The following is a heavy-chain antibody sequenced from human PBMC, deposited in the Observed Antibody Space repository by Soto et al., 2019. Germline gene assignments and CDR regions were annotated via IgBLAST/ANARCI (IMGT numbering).Heavy chain of an antibody. Sequence: GGSLRLSCVASGFTVGSYAMSWVRQAPGQRLEWVATFSGGRDTTWHADSVKGRFTVSRDSSKNTLSLQMNSLRPEDTALYYCAKATSATCTGSICYSFDYWGQGTLVTVSS. V-gene: IGHV3-23*01. J-gene: IGHJ4*02. D-gene: IGHD2-21*01. CDR1: GFTVGSYA. CDR3: AKATSATCTGSICYSFDY. CDR2: FSGGRDTT.